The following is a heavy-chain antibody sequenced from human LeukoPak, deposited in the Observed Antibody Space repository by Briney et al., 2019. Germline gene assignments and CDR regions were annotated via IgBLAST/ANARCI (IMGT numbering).Heavy chain of an antibody. CDR1: GYTFTSYD. CDR2: IIPMLGTV. J-gene: IGHJ4*02. CDR3: ARELVGLEPYPLGSSH. D-gene: IGHD1-1*01. Sequence: ASVKVSCKASGYTFTSYDINWVRQAPGQGLEWMGRIIPMLGTVKYAQKFQGRVTIIADKFTSTAYMELSRLRSDDTAVYYCARELVGLEPYPLGSSHWGQGTLVTVSS. V-gene: IGHV1-69*04.